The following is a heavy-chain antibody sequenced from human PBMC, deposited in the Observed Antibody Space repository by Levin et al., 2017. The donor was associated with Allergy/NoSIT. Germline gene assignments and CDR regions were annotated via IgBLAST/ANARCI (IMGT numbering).Heavy chain of an antibody. D-gene: IGHD6-19*01. CDR2: IIPIFGTA. CDR3: ARVRDDPQWRSPLYAFDI. CDR1: GGTFSSYA. J-gene: IGHJ3*02. V-gene: IGHV1-69*13. Sequence: ASVKVSCKASGGTFSSYAISWVRQAPGQGLEWMGGIIPIFGTANYAQKFQGRVTITADESTSTAYMELSSLRSEDTAVYYCARVRDDPQWRSPLYAFDIWGQGTMVTVSS.